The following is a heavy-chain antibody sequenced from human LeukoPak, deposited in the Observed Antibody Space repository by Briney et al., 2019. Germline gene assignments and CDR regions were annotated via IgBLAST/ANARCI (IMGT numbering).Heavy chain of an antibody. CDR2: ISAYNGNT. D-gene: IGHD3-22*01. CDR1: GYTFTSYG. CDR3: ARVYYYDSSGYYYEDY. V-gene: IGHV1-18*01. J-gene: IGHJ4*02. Sequence: ASVKVSCKASGYTFTSYGISWVRQAPGQGLEWMGWISAYNGNTNYAQKLQGRVTMTTDTSTSTAYMELRSLRSDDTAVYYCARVYYYDSSGYYYEDYWGQGTLATVSS.